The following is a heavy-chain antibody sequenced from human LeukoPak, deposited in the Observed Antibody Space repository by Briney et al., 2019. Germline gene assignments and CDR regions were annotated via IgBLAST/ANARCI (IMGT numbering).Heavy chain of an antibody. J-gene: IGHJ4*02. Sequence: GESLKISCKGSGYPFSSYWIGWVRQMPGKGLEWMGIIYPGDSDTRYSPSFQGRVTISVDKSINTAYLQWSSLKASDTATYYCARQDRNALYYFDYLGQGTLVTVSS. CDR3: ARQDRNALYYFDY. CDR2: IYPGDSDT. V-gene: IGHV5-51*01. CDR1: GYPFSSYW. D-gene: IGHD2-2*01.